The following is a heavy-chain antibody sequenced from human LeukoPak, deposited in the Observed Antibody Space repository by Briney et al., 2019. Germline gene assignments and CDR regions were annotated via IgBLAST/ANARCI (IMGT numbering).Heavy chain of an antibody. V-gene: IGHV1-69*05. CDR3: ARDWNYYYDSSGHYLDAFDI. CDR1: GGTFSSYA. CDR2: IIPIFGTA. D-gene: IGHD3-22*01. Sequence: ASVKVSCKASGGTFSSYAISWVLQAPGHGLEWMGRIIPIFGTANYAQKFQGRVTITTDESTSTAYMELSSLRSEDTAVYYCARDWNYYYDSSGHYLDAFDIWGQGTMVTVSS. J-gene: IGHJ3*02.